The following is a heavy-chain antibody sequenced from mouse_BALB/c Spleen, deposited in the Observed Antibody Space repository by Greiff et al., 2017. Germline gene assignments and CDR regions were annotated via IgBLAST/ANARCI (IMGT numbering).Heavy chain of an antibody. D-gene: IGHD2-14*01. CDR2: IFPGDGST. CDR3: ARRDYRYDQGAWFAD. J-gene: IGHJ3*01. V-gene: IGHV1-85*01. Sequence: VQLQQSGAELVKPGASVKLSCKASGYTFTSYDINWVRQRPEQGLEWIGWIFPGDGSTKYNEKFKGKATLTTDKSSSTAYMQLSRLTSEDSAVYFCARRDYRYDQGAWFADWGQGTLVTVSA. CDR1: GYTFTSYD.